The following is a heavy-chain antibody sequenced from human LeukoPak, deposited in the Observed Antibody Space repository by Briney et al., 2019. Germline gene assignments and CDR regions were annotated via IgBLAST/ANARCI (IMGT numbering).Heavy chain of an antibody. CDR1: GFTFSSYA. J-gene: IGHJ4*02. CDR2: IWYDGSNK. Sequence: PGGSLRLSCAASGFTFSSYAMHWVRQAPGKGLEGVAVIWYDGSNKYYADSVKGRFTISRDNSKNTLYLQMNSLRAEDTAVYYCASRDDSSGYHYFDYWGQGTLVTVSS. V-gene: IGHV3-33*01. D-gene: IGHD3-22*01. CDR3: ASRDDSSGYHYFDY.